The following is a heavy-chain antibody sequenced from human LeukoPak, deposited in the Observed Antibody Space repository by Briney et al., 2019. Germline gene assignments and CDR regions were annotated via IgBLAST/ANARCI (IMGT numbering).Heavy chain of an antibody. CDR1: GYTFTNYG. CDR2: ISAYNGNT. Sequence: ASVKVSCKASGYTFTNYGISWVRQAPGQGLEWMGWISAYNGNTNYAQKLQGRVTMTTDTSTSTAYMEVRSLRSDDTAVYYCAKYTRGRNGMDVWGQGTTVTVSS. D-gene: IGHD1-26*01. V-gene: IGHV1-18*01. CDR3: AKYTRGRNGMDV. J-gene: IGHJ6*02.